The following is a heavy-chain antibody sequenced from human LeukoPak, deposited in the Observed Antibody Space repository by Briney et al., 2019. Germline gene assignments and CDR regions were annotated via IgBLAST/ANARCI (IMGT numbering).Heavy chain of an antibody. CDR2: IHPGNSET. J-gene: IGHJ4*02. CDR3: ARRLSSIATSAANDY. D-gene: IGHD2-15*01. Sequence: GESLKISCKGSGYSFSSYWIAWVRQMPGKGLEWMGIIHPGNSETTYNPSFRGHVTMSADKSVTTAYLQWSSLEASDTAMYYRARRLSSIATSAANDYWGQGTLVTVSS. CDR1: GYSFSSYW. V-gene: IGHV5-51*01.